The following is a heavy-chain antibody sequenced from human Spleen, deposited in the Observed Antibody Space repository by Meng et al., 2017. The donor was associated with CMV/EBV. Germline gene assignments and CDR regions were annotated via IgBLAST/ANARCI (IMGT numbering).Heavy chain of an antibody. CDR2: IYYSGST. J-gene: IGHJ5*02. CDR1: GGSISSYY. V-gene: IGHV4-59*01. Sequence: GSLRLSCTVSGGSISSYYWSWIRQPPGKGLEWIGYIYYSGSTNYNPSLKSRVTISVDTSKNQFSLKLSSVTAADTAVYYCAGGVRGWFDPWGQGTLVTVSS. CDR3: AGGVRGWFDP. D-gene: IGHD2-2*01.